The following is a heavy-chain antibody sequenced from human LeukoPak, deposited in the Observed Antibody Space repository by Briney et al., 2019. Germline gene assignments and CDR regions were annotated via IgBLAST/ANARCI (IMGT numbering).Heavy chain of an antibody. Sequence: GGSLRLSCAASGFTFSSYGMHWVRQAPGKGLEWVAVISYDGSNKYYADSVKGRFTISRDNSKNTLYLQMNSLRAEDTAVHYCAKVPASGDILTGYYGYWGQGTLVTVSS. D-gene: IGHD3-9*01. CDR2: ISYDGSNK. CDR1: GFTFSSYG. V-gene: IGHV3-30*18. J-gene: IGHJ4*02. CDR3: AKVPASGDILTGYYGY.